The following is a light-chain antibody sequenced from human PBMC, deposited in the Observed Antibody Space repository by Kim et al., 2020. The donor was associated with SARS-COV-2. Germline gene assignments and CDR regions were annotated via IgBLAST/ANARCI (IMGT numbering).Light chain of an antibody. V-gene: IGKV1-33*01. CDR1: QDISNY. CDR2: DAS. J-gene: IGKJ1*01. Sequence: DIQMTQSPSSLSASVGDRVTITCQASQDISNYLNWYQQKPGKAPKLLIYDASNLETGVPSRFSGSGSGTDFTFTISSLQPEDIATYYCKQYNNLRGTFGKGTKVDTK. CDR3: KQYNNLRGT.